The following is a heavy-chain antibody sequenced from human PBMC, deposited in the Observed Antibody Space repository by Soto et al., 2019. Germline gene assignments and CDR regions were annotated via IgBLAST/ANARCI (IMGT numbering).Heavy chain of an antibody. J-gene: IGHJ4*02. CDR3: ARGSGYDSDY. CDR2: IYYSGST. V-gene: IGHV4-59*01. Sequence: SETLSLTCTVSGGSISSYCWSWIRQPPGKGLEWIGYIYYSGSTNYNPSLKSRVTISVDTSKNQFSLKLSSVTAADTAVYYCARGSGYDSDYWGQGTLVTVSS. D-gene: IGHD5-12*01. CDR1: GGSISSYC.